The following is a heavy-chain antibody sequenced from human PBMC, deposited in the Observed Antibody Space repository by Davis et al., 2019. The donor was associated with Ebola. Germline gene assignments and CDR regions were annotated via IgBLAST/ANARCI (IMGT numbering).Heavy chain of an antibody. V-gene: IGHV3-30-3*01. CDR1: VITFSSYA. CDR2: ISYDGSNK. J-gene: IGHJ4*02. D-gene: IGHD1-20*01. CDR3: AKGNNWNSPFDY. Sequence: GESLKISCTDSVITFSSYAMTWVRQAPGKGLEWVAVISYDGSNKYYADSVKGRFTISRDNSKNTLYLQMNSLRAEDTAVYYCAKGNNWNSPFDYWGQGTLVTVSS.